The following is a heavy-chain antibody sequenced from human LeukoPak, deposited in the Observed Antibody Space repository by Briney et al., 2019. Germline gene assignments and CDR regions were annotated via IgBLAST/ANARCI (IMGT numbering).Heavy chain of an antibody. D-gene: IGHD3-3*01. CDR1: GGSISSGGYY. CDR3: ASSLEDYDFWSGYPKFDY. Sequence: SETLSLTCTVSGGSISSGGYYWSWIRQYPGKGLEWIGYIYYSGSTYYNPSLKSRVTISVDTSKNQFSLKLSSVTAADTAVYYCASSLEDYDFWSGYPKFDYWGQGTLVTVSS. V-gene: IGHV4-31*03. CDR2: IYYSGST. J-gene: IGHJ4*02.